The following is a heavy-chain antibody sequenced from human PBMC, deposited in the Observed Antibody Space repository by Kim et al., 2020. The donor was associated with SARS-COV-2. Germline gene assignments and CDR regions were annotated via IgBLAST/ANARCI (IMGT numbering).Heavy chain of an antibody. CDR2: GST. D-gene: IGHD3-16*01. V-gene: IGHV4-59*01. CDR3: ARMPYGGFAY. Sequence: GSTDYNPPLKRLVTIFINTSKSQFSLRLSSVTSADTALYFCARMPYGGFAYWGQGTLVTVSS. J-gene: IGHJ4*02.